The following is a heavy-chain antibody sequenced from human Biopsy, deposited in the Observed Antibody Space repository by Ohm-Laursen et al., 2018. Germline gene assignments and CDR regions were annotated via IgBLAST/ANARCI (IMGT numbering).Heavy chain of an antibody. V-gene: IGHV1-18*01. D-gene: IGHD2-21*01. Sequence: ASVKVSCKASGYTFGNYGISWVRQAPGQGLERMGWISVYNGNTDYPHKFQGRVTLTTDTSTSTAYMELRSLTSDDTAIYYCARDVVVRGASFFDFWGQGTSVTVSS. J-gene: IGHJ4*02. CDR2: ISVYNGNT. CDR3: ARDVVVRGASFFDF. CDR1: GYTFGNYG.